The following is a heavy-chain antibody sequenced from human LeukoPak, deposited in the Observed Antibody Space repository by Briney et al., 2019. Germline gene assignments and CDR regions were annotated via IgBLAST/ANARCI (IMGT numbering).Heavy chain of an antibody. J-gene: IGHJ5*02. D-gene: IGHD3-16*01. CDR1: GFTFSTYA. CDR2: ISGTDATT. CDR3: LNSPGVGGS. Sequence: GGSLRLSCVASGFTFSTYAMNWVRQAPGKGLEWVSAISGTDATTYYAGSVKGRFTISRDNSKNTLYLQMNSLKTEDTAVYYCLNSPGVGGSWGQGTLVTVSS. V-gene: IGHV3-23*01.